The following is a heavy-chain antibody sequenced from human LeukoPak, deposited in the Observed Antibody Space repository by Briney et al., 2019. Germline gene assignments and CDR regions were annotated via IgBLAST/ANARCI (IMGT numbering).Heavy chain of an antibody. CDR3: ARDLGATNYYYYMDV. V-gene: IGHV1-46*01. CDR1: GYSFTSHY. J-gene: IGHJ6*03. D-gene: IGHD1-26*01. CDR2: INPSGGST. Sequence: ASVKVSCKASGYSFTSHYMHWVRQAPGQGLEWMGIINPSGGSTSYAQKFQGRVTMTRDMSTSTVYMELSSLRSEDTAVYYCARDLGATNYYYYMDVWGKGTTVTVSS.